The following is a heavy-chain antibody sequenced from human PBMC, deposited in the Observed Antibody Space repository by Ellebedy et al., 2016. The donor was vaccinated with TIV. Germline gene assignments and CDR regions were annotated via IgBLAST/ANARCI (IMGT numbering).Heavy chain of an antibody. Sequence: GGSLRLXCAASGFDFFNAWMSWARQAPGKGLEWVGHIKSITDGGATDYAAPVKGRFSISRDDSRDTLYLQMDSLKIEDTAVYYCTTDTWEPPHWGQGTLVTVSS. J-gene: IGHJ4*02. D-gene: IGHD1-26*01. V-gene: IGHV3-15*01. CDR1: GFDFFNAW. CDR3: TTDTWEPPH. CDR2: IKSITDGGAT.